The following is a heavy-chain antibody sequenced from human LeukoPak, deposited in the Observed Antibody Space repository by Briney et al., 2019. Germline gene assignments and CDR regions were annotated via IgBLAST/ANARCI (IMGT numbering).Heavy chain of an antibody. Sequence: ASVKVSCKASGYTFTSYGISWVRQAPGQGLEWMGWISAYNGNTNYAQKLQGRVTMTTDTSTSTAYMELRSLRSDDTAVCYCARDGGYGSGSNIFDYWGQGTLVTVSS. CDR1: GYTFTSYG. CDR2: ISAYNGNT. D-gene: IGHD3-10*01. J-gene: IGHJ4*02. V-gene: IGHV1-18*01. CDR3: ARDGGYGSGSNIFDY.